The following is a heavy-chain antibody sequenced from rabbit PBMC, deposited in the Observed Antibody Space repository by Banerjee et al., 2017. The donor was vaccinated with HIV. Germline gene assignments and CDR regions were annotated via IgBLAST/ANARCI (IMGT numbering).Heavy chain of an antibody. Sequence: QSLEESGGGLVQPEGSLALTCKASGFSFSSSDYICWVRQAPGKGLEWISCIAGSSSGFTYYANWAKGRFTFSKTSSTTVTLQVTSLTAADTATYFCARGVYDDYDTYYFDLWGPGTLVTVS. J-gene: IGHJ4*01. CDR3: ARGVYDDYDTYYFDL. D-gene: IGHD2-1*01. CDR2: IAGSSSGFT. V-gene: IGHV1S40*01. CDR1: GFSFSSSDY.